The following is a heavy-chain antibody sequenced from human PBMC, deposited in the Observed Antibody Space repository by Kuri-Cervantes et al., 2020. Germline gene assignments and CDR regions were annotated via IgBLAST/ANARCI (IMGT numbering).Heavy chain of an antibody. CDR3: AREIAAAGIRWFDP. Sequence: ASVKVSCKASGYTFSSYYMHWVRQAPGQGLEWMGMISPSGTSTNYAQKLQGRVTMTTDTSTSTAYMELRSLRSDDTAVYYCAREIAAAGIRWFDPWGQGTLVTVSS. J-gene: IGHJ5*02. CDR1: GYTFSSYY. CDR2: ISPSGTST. V-gene: IGHV1-46*01. D-gene: IGHD6-13*01.